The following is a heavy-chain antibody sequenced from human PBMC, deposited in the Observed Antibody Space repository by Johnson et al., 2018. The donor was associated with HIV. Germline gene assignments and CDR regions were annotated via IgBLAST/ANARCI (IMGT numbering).Heavy chain of an antibody. CDR2: IYSGGYT. CDR1: GFTFSSYA. V-gene: IGHV3-NL1*01. D-gene: IGHD6-13*01. CDR3: ARATPGIAAAGPTHPSAFDI. J-gene: IGHJ3*02. Sequence: QVQLVESGGGVVQPGRSLRLSCAASGFTFSSYAMHWVRQPTGKRLEWVSVIYSGGYTYYADSVKGRFTISRDNSKNTLYLQMNSLRAEDTAVYYCARATPGIAAAGPTHPSAFDIWGQGTMVTVSS.